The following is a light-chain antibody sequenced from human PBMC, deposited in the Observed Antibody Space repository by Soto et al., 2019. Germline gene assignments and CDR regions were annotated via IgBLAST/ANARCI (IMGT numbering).Light chain of an antibody. CDR2: GNI. CDR1: SSNIGAGYD. Sequence: QSVLTQPPSVSGAPGQRVTIACTGSSSNIGAGYDVHWYQQRPGTAPKLLIFGNINRPSGVPDRFSGSKSGTSASLAITGLQAEEEGDYYCQSYDSTLIARYVFGTGTKLTVL. CDR3: QSYDSTLIARYV. V-gene: IGLV1-40*01. J-gene: IGLJ1*01.